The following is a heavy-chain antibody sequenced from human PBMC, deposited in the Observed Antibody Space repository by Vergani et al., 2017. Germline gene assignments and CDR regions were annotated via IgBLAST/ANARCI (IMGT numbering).Heavy chain of an antibody. J-gene: IGHJ6*03. Sequence: QVQLQESGPGLVKPSETLSLTCTVSGGSISSYYWSWIRQPAGKGLEWIGRIYTSGSTNYNPSLKSRVTMLVDTSKNQFSLKLSSVTAADTAVYYCARGGGYCSSTSCPRYYYYYYMDVWGKGTTVTVSS. CDR3: ARGGGYCSSTSCPRYYYYYYMDV. CDR2: IYTSGST. V-gene: IGHV4-4*07. CDR1: GGSISSYY. D-gene: IGHD2-2*01.